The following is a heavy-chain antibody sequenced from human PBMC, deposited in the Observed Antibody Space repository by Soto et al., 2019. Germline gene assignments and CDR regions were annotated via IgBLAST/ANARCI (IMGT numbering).Heavy chain of an antibody. CDR3: ARQSLDRSSGYAGDFDY. V-gene: IGHV5-51*01. Sequence: GESLKISCKGSGYSFTSYWIGWVRQMPGKGLEWMGIIYPGDSDTRYSPSFQGQVTISADKSISTAYLQWSSLKASDTAMYYCARQSLDRSSGYAGDFDYWGQGTLVTVSS. CDR1: GYSFTSYW. CDR2: IYPGDSDT. D-gene: IGHD5-12*01. J-gene: IGHJ4*02.